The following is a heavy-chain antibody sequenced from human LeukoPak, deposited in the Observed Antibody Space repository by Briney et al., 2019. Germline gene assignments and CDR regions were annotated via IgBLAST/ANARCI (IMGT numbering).Heavy chain of an antibody. CDR1: GGSISSGGYY. D-gene: IGHD3-10*01. CDR3: ARGTVILGPHAHLPLPTNWFDP. V-gene: IGHV4-31*03. CDR2: IYYSGST. Sequence: PSETLSLTCTVSGGSISSGGYYWSWIRQHPGKGLEWIGYIYYSGSTYYNPSLKSRVTISVDRSKNQFSLKLSSVTAADTAVYYCARGTVILGPHAHLPLPTNWFDPWGQGTLVTVSS. J-gene: IGHJ5*02.